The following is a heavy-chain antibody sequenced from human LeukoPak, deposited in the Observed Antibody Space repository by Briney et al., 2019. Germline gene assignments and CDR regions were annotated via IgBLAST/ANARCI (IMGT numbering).Heavy chain of an antibody. CDR1: GRSIDSYF. V-gene: IGHV4-59*01. J-gene: IGHJ4*02. CDR3: ARLGRVGYCDGGRCYQIDS. Sequence: TSENLSITCSASGRSIDSYFCSWIRQPPGKGLNRIGYVYYSGCPNYNPSFKSRVTISVDTTKNQFSLNLGSVTTADTAVDYCARLGRVGYCDGGRCYQIDSWGQGTLVTVSA. CDR2: VYYSGCP. D-gene: IGHD2-15*01.